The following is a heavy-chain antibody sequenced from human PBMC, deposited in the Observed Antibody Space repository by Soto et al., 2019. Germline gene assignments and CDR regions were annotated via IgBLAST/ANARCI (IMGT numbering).Heavy chain of an antibody. D-gene: IGHD3-16*01. J-gene: IGHJ4*02. Sequence: PGGSLRLSCVTSGLTFSNYWLSWVRQAPGKGLEWVANINQAGNKKYYVDSVKGRFTISRDNAKNSLYLQMNSLKAEDTAVYYCARDSGFGPYWGRGTLVTVSS. CDR3: ARDSGFGPY. CDR2: INQAGNKK. V-gene: IGHV3-7*05. CDR1: GLTFSNYW.